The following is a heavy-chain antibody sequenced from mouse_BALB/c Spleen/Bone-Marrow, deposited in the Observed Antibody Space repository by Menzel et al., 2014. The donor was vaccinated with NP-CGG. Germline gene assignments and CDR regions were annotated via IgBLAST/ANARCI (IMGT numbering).Heavy chain of an antibody. J-gene: IGHJ2*01. Sequence: EVKLVESGAELVKPGASVKLSCTASGSNIKDTYMHWVKQRPEQGLEWIGRIDPANGNTKYDPKFQGKATITADTSSNTAYLQLSSLTSEDTAVYYCARGGNYFYYWGQGTTLTVSS. CDR3: ARGGNYFYY. CDR1: GSNIKDTY. V-gene: IGHV14-3*02. CDR2: IDPANGNT.